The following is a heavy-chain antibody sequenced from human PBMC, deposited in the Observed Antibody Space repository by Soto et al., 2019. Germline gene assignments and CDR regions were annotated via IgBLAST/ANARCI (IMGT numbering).Heavy chain of an antibody. Sequence: VQLVQSGAEVRKPGASVKVSCKASGYTFTNFHFNWVRQATGQGLAWIGWMNPYSGDTGYAQNFQGRVTMTRDTSINTAYMEMTSLTSDDTAVYYCARGSPGPVDHWGQGTPVTVSS. CDR2: MNPYSGDT. D-gene: IGHD3-10*01. J-gene: IGHJ4*02. V-gene: IGHV1-8*02. CDR1: GYTFTNFH. CDR3: ARGSPGPVDH.